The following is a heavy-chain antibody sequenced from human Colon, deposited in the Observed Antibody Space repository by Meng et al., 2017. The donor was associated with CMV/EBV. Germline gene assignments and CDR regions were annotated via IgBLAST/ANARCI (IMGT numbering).Heavy chain of an antibody. CDR3: ARAREVGYSDYDYYDF. CDR2: ISTYNGNT. CDR1: GYTVSSYG. Sequence: SGYTVSSYGLGWVRQAPGQGLEWMGWISTYNGNTDYAQKFQGRVTMTTDTLTSTAYMELTSLKSDDTAVFYCARAREVGYSDYDYYDFWGQGTLVTVSS. D-gene: IGHD5-12*01. J-gene: IGHJ4*02. V-gene: IGHV1-18*01.